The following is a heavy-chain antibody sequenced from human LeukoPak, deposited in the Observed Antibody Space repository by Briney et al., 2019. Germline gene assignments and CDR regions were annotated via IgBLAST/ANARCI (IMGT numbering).Heavy chain of an antibody. Sequence: PSETLSLTCTVSGGSVSSGSYYWSWIRQPPGKGLGWIGYIYYSGSTNYNPSLKSRVTISVDTSKNQFSLKLSSVTAADTAVYYCARAGTMVRGVIEFFDYWGQGTLVTVSS. CDR1: GGSVSSGSYY. J-gene: IGHJ4*02. CDR3: ARAGTMVRGVIEFFDY. V-gene: IGHV4-61*01. CDR2: IYYSGST. D-gene: IGHD3-10*01.